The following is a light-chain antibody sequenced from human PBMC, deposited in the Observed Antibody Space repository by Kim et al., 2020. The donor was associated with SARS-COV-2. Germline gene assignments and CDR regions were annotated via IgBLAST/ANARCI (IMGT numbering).Light chain of an antibody. V-gene: IGKV1-13*02. CDR2: DAS. J-gene: IGKJ4*01. CDR1: QGINSA. CDR3: QQYNSYPLT. Sequence: AIQLTQSPSSLSASIGDRVTISCRASQGINSALAWYQQKPGIAPNLLIYDASSLQGGVPSRFSASGSGTDFTLTINSLQTEDFATYYCQQYNSYPLTFGGGTKLEIK.